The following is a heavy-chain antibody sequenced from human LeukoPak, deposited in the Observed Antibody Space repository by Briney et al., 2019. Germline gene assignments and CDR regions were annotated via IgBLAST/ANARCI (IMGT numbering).Heavy chain of an antibody. Sequence: SETLSLTCTVSGGSLSPNAWCWIRQPPGKGLEWIGYFYDTRSPKYNPSLERRVTISVDMSRNQFSLNLTSVTAPETAVFYCAGRRVTLTYWGQGTLATVSS. J-gene: IGHJ4*02. D-gene: IGHD2-21*02. CDR1: GGSLSPNA. CDR2: FYDTRSP. V-gene: IGHV4-59*01. CDR3: AGRRVTLTY.